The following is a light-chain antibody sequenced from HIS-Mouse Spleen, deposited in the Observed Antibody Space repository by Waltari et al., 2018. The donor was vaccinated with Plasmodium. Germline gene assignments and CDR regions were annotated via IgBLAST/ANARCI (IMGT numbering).Light chain of an antibody. CDR1: ALPKQY. V-gene: IGLV3-25*03. J-gene: IGLJ3*02. Sequence: SYELTQPPSVSVSPGQTARITCSGDALPKQYAYWYQQKPGRAPVLVIYKDSERPSGLPDRFSGSSAGTTVTLTISGVQAEDEADYYCQSADSSGTYWVFGGGTKLTVL. CDR2: KDS. CDR3: QSADSSGTYWV.